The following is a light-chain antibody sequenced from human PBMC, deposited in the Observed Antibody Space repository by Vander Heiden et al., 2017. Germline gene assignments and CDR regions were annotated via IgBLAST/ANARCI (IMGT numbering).Light chain of an antibody. CDR3: QQCDSTLIT. V-gene: IGKV1-39*01. CDR2: AAS. J-gene: IGKJ5*01. Sequence: DIQMTQSPSSLSASVGDRVTITCRASQSISSYLNWYQQKPGKAPKLLIYAASSLQSGVPSRFSGSGSGTDFTLTISSLQPEDFATYYCQQCDSTLITFGQGTRLGIK. CDR1: QSISSY.